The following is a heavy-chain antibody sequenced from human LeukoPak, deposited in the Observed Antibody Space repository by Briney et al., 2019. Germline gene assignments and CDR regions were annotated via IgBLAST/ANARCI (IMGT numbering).Heavy chain of an antibody. CDR2: VFHSGST. CDR1: GYSIGSGYY. CDR3: ARGGSQFDI. Sequence: SETLSLTCTVSGYSIGSGYYWGWVRQPPGKGLEWIGTVFHSGSTYYNPSLQSRVSMSLDTSKNQFSLKLSSVTAADTAVYYCARGGSQFDIWGQGTMVTVSS. V-gene: IGHV4-38-2*02. J-gene: IGHJ3*02. D-gene: IGHD3-16*01.